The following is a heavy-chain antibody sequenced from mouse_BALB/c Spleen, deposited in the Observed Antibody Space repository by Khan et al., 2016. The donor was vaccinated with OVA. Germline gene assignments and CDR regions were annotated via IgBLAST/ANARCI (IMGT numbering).Heavy chain of an antibody. J-gene: IGHJ3*01. CDR1: GFNIKDTY. D-gene: IGHD4-1*01. Sequence: VQLQQPGAELVKPGASVKLSCTASGFNIKDTYMHWVKQRPEQGLEWIGRIDPANGNTKYDPKFQAKATLTADTSSNTAYLHLSSLTSEDTAVYYCARDYWDVFAYWGQGTLVTVST. V-gene: IGHV14-3*02. CDR2: IDPANGNT. CDR3: ARDYWDVFAY.